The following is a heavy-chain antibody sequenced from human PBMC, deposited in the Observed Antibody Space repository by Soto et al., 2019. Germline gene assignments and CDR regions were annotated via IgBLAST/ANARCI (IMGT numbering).Heavy chain of an antibody. V-gene: IGHV3-53*01. D-gene: IGHD6-19*01. Sequence: EVQLVESGGGWIQPGGSLRLSCAASGFAVSSKYMTWVRQAPGKGLEWVSVIYGGGTTYYADSVKGRFTISRDTSKNTLYLQMNSMRAEDTAVYYCVQTTGWPGFDFWCQGTLVIVSS. CDR2: IYGGGTT. CDR1: GFAVSSKY. J-gene: IGHJ4*02. CDR3: VQTTGWPGFDF.